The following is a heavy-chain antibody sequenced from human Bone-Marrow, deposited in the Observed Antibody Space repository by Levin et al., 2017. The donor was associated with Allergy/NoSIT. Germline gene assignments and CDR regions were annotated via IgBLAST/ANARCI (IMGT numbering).Heavy chain of an antibody. J-gene: IGHJ4*02. D-gene: IGHD6-13*01. CDR2: ISYDGTSL. CDR1: GFTFKSYG. V-gene: IGHV3-30*18. Sequence: SCAASGFTFKSYGMHWVRQAPGKGLEWVSVISYDGTSLYYADSVQGRFSISRDNSKNTVYLQMNWLRADDTAVYYCAKETGYASRRDFDYWGQGTLVTVSS. CDR3: AKETGYASRRDFDY.